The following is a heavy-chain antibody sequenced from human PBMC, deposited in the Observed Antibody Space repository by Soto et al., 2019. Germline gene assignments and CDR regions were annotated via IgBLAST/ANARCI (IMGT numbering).Heavy chain of an antibody. D-gene: IGHD2-2*01. CDR1: GFTFSSYW. CDR2: INSDGSST. J-gene: IGHJ1*01. V-gene: IGHV3-74*01. CDR3: AREGKNTKRFQH. Sequence: PGGSLRLSCAASGFTFSSYWMHWVRQAPGKGLVWVSRINSDGSSTSYADSVKGRFTISRDNAKNTLYLQMNSLRAEDTAVYYCAREGKNTKRFQHWGQGTLVTVSS.